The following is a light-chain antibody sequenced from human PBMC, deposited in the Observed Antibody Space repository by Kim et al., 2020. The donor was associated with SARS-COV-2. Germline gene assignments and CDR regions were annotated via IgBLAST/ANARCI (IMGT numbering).Light chain of an antibody. Sequence: VSPRERATLPCRASQSVSNNLAWYQQKPGQAPRLLIYGASTRATDIPARFSGSGSGTEFTLTITSLQSEDFAVYYCQQYNNWSPYTFGQGTKLEI. CDR2: GAS. J-gene: IGKJ2*01. CDR1: QSVSNN. V-gene: IGKV3-15*01. CDR3: QQYNNWSPYT.